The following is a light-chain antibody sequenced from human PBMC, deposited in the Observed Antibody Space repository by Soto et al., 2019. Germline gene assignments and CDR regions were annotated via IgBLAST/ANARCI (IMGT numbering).Light chain of an antibody. Sequence: DIQMTQSPSTLSASVGDRVTITCRASRRISSWLAWYQQQPWKAPKLLVYDASTLQSGVPSRFSGNGSGTEFTLTISRLQPEDLATYFCQQYKGYPWTFGKGTRVGIK. J-gene: IGKJ1*01. CDR1: RRISSW. CDR2: DAS. CDR3: QQYKGYPWT. V-gene: IGKV1-5*01.